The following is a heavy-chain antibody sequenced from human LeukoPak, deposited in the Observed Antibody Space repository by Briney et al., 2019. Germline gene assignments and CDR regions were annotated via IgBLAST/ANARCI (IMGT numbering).Heavy chain of an antibody. CDR3: ARVVVAAIGPDY. J-gene: IGHJ4*02. V-gene: IGHV4-34*01. CDR1: GGSFSGYY. D-gene: IGHD2-15*01. Sequence: PSETLSLTCAVYGGSFSGYYWSWIRQPPGKGLEWIGEINHNGSTNYNPSLKSRVTISVDTSKNQFSLKLSSVTAADTAVYYCARVVVAAIGPDYWGQGTLVTVSS. CDR2: INHNGST.